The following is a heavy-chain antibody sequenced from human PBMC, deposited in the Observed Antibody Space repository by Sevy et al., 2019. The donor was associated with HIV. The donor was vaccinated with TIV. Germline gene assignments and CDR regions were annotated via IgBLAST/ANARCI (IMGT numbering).Heavy chain of an antibody. J-gene: IGHJ4*02. V-gene: IGHV3-23*01. CDR1: GFTFRIYA. D-gene: IGHD2-15*01. CDR2: ISGSGSST. CDR3: ARDACSGGSCYGDY. Sequence: GGSLRLSCTTSGFTFRIYAMSWVRQAPGKGLEWVSAISGSGSSTYYADSVKGRFTISRDNAKNSLYLQMNSLRAEDTAVYYCARDACSGGSCYGDYWGQGTLVTVSS.